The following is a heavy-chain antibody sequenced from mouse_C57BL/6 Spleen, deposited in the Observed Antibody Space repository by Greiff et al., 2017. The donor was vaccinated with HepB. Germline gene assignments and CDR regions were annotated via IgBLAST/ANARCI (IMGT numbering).Heavy chain of an antibody. CDR1: GYTFTDYN. J-gene: IGHJ3*01. CDR2: INPNNGGT. V-gene: IGHV1-18*01. CDR3: ARGFAY. Sequence: VQLKQSGPELVKPGASVKIPCKASGYTFTDYNLDWVKQSHGKSLEWIGDINPNNGGTIYNQKFKGKATLTVAKAASTAYMELRSLTSEDTAGYYCARGFAYWGQGTLVTVSA.